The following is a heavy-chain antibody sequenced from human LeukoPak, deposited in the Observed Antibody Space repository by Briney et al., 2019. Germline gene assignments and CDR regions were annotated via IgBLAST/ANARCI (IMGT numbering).Heavy chain of an antibody. CDR3: ARHSGDDSSGYYYDAFDI. CDR1: GYTFTSYG. D-gene: IGHD3-22*01. J-gene: IGHJ3*02. Sequence: ASVKVSCKASGYTFTSYGISWVRQAPGQGLEWMGWISAYNGNTDYAQKLQGRVTMTTDTSTSTAYMELRSLRSDDTAVYYCARHSGDDSSGYYYDAFDIWGQGTMVTVSS. V-gene: IGHV1-18*01. CDR2: ISAYNGNT.